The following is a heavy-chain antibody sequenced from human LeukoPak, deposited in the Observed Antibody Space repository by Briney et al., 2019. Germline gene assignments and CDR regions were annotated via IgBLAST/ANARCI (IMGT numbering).Heavy chain of an antibody. Sequence: PSETLSLTCTASSGSISGYYWSWIRQPPGKELEYIGYTYYGGSTSYNPSLKSRVTISLDTSKNQFSLKMSSVTAADTAVYYCARAPELFYFDYWGQGTLVTVSS. CDR3: ARAPELFYFDY. CDR1: SGSISGYY. CDR2: TYYGGST. V-gene: IGHV4-59*08. J-gene: IGHJ4*02. D-gene: IGHD3-10*01.